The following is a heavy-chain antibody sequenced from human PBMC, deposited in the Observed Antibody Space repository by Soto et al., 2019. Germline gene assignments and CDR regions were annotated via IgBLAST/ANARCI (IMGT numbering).Heavy chain of an antibody. CDR3: AHSVEMATIGPFDY. CDR1: GFSLSTSGVG. CDR2: IYWDDDK. V-gene: IGHV2-5*02. D-gene: IGHD5-12*01. Sequence: QITLKESGPTLVKPTQTLTLTCTFSGFSLSTSGVGVGWIRQPPGKALEWLALIYWDDDKRYSPSLKSRLTITKDTSKNQVVLTMTNMDPVDTATYYRAHSVEMATIGPFDYWGQGTLVTVSS. J-gene: IGHJ4*02.